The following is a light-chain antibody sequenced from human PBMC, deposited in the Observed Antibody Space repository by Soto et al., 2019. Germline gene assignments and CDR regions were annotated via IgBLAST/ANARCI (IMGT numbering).Light chain of an antibody. V-gene: IGKV3-15*01. CDR3: QQYNNWPGT. J-gene: IGKJ1*01. CDR1: QTVSSN. Sequence: EIVMTQSPATLSVSPGEGATVSCRASQTVSSNLAWYQQKPGQAPRLLIYGASTRTTGIPASFSGSGSGTEFTLTISSLQSEDFAVYYCQQYNNWPGTFGQGTKVEVK. CDR2: GAS.